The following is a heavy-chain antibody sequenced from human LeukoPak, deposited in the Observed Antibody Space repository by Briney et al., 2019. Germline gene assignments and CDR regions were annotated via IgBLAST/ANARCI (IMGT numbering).Heavy chain of an antibody. CDR2: ISDSGDST. CDR1: GFTFSSFA. V-gene: IGHV3-23*01. D-gene: IGHD6-19*01. J-gene: IGHJ4*02. CDR3: AKDNRRHYTSGPNPDSLH. Sequence: GGSLRLSCAASGFTFSSFAMSWVLQAPGKGLEWVSGISDSGDSTDYADSVKGRFTISRDNAKNSLYLQMDSLRVEDTAFYYCAKDNRRHYTSGPNPDSLHWGQGALVTVSS.